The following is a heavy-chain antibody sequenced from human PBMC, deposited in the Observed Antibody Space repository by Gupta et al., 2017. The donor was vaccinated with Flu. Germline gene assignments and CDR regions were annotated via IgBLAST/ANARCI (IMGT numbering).Heavy chain of an antibody. CDR2: IRGSGGST. D-gene: IGHD6-19*01. V-gene: IGHV3-23*01. CDR3: AKGEYSSGWYAGY. J-gene: IGHJ4*02. CDR1: GFTFSSYA. Sequence: EVQLLESGGGLVQPGGSLRLSCAASGFTFSSYAMIWVRQAPGKGLEWVSAIRGSGGSTYYADSVKGRFTISRDNSKNTLYLQMNSLRAEDTAVYYCAKGEYSSGWYAGYWGQGTLVTVSS.